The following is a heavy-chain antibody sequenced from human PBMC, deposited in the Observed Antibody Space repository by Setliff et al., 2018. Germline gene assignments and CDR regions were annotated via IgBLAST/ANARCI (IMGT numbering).Heavy chain of an antibody. CDR2: MNPNSGNT. CDR1: GYTFTSYD. Sequence: GASVKVSCKASGYTFTSYDINWVRQATGQGLEWMGWMNPNSGNTGYAQKFQGRVTMTRNTSISTAYLELSSLRSEATAVYYCATYCSGGSCYAFLYNYYYYGMDVWGQGTTVTVSS. D-gene: IGHD2-15*01. J-gene: IGHJ6*02. CDR3: ATYCSGGSCYAFLYNYYYYGMDV. V-gene: IGHV1-8*02.